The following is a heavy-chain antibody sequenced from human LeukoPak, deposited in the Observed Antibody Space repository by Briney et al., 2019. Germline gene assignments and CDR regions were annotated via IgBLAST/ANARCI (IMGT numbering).Heavy chain of an antibody. CDR3: ARDLYGRGVGATFDP. Sequence: SETLSLTCTVSGGSISSGYYWGWIRQPPGKGLEWIGSIYHSGSTYYNPSLKSRVTISVDTSKNQFSLKLSSVAAADTAVYYCARDLYGRGVGATFDPWGQGTLVTVSS. D-gene: IGHD1-26*01. CDR1: GGSISSGYY. V-gene: IGHV4-38-2*02. CDR2: IYHSGST. J-gene: IGHJ5*02.